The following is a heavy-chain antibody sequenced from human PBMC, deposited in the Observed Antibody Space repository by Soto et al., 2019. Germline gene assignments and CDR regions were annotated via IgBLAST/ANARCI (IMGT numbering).Heavy chain of an antibody. CDR1: GYSFTSYW. Sequence: GYSFTSYWIGWVRQMPGKGLEWMGIIYPGDSDTRYSPSFQGQVTISADKSISTAYLQWSSLKASDTAMYYCARHWGSSSEGYYYYYGMDVWRQGTKVTVAS. J-gene: IGHJ6*02. CDR3: ARHWGSSSEGYYYYYGMDV. D-gene: IGHD6-6*01. V-gene: IGHV5-51*01. CDR2: IYPGDSDT.